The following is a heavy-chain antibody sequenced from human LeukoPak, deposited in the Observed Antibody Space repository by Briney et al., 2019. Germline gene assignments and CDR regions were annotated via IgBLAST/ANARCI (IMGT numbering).Heavy chain of an antibody. J-gene: IGHJ4*02. CDR3: ARVARYFDWLPYFDS. CDR2: ISGDGGST. D-gene: IGHD3-9*01. CDR1: GFTFDDYA. Sequence: GGSLRLSCAASGFTFDDYAMHWGRQTPGKGLEWVSLISGDGGSTDYADSVKGRFTVSRDNSKNSLYLQMNSLRTGDTALYFCARVARYFDWLPYFDSWGQGTLVTVSS. V-gene: IGHV3-43*02.